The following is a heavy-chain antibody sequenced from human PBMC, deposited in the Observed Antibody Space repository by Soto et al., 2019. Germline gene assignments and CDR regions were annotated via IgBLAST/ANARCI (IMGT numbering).Heavy chain of an antibody. V-gene: IGHV1-69*12. CDR2: IIPMFGTA. CDR1: GGTFSTYA. CDR3: ASGIQLWLRRINNGYSG. D-gene: IGHD5-18*01. J-gene: IGHJ4*02. Sequence: QVQLVQSGAEVKKSESSVKVSCKAPGGTFSTYAISWVRQAPGQGLEWMGGIIPMFGTANYAQRFQDRVTITADESTNTVYMELRSLRSEDTAVYFCASGIQLWLRRINNGYSGWGQGTLVTVSS.